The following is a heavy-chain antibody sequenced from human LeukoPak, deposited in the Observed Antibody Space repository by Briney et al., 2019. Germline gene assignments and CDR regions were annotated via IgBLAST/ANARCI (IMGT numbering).Heavy chain of an antibody. J-gene: IGHJ6*02. CDR3: ARGVYSSNMAPDV. Sequence: GGSLTLSCAASGFTFSSYAMGWVRKAPARGLEWVSSLRGNGDTFYADSVKGRFTLSRDESRNTVYLQLNNLRVEDTAVYYCARGVYSSNMAPDVWGQGTTVTVSS. D-gene: IGHD6-13*01. CDR1: GFTFSSYA. CDR2: LRGNGDT. V-gene: IGHV3-23*01.